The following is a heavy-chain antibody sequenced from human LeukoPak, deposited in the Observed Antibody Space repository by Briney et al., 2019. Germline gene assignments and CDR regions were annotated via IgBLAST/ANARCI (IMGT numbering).Heavy chain of an antibody. CDR1: GGSITNYY. V-gene: IGHV4-4*07. Sequence: SETLSLTCTVSGGSITNYYWSWIRQPAGKGLEWIGLIYTSGSTNYNPSLKGRVTMSVDTSKNQFSLKLSSLTAADTAVYYCARGCSSTSCWLRMDVWGQGTTVTVSS. CDR3: ARGCSSTSCWLRMDV. J-gene: IGHJ6*02. CDR2: IYTSGST. D-gene: IGHD2-2*01.